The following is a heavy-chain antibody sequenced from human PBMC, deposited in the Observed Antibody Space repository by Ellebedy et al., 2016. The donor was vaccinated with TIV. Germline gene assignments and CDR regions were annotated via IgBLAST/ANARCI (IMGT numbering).Heavy chain of an antibody. Sequence: SETLSLTCTVSGDSISSTNYFWDWIRQPPGKGLEWIGSIDFRGSTYYNPSLRSRVAISEDTSKNQFSLKLSSVSAADAAVYYCARRQEQLITRYYYCGMDGWGQGTTVLVSS. CDR2: IDFRGST. J-gene: IGHJ6*02. V-gene: IGHV4-39*01. CDR1: GDSISSTNYF. D-gene: IGHD6-19*01. CDR3: ARRQEQLITRYYYCGMDG.